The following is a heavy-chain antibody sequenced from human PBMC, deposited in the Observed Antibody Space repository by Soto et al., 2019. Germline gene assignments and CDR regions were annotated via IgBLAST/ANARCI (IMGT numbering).Heavy chain of an antibody. V-gene: IGHV1-8*01. Sequence: QVPLVQSGAEVQKPGASAKVSCKASGYTFTSYDINWVRQAAGQGLEWIGWMNPTSGKAVYAQKFQGRVTMHGNTSISTAYMERSSLTSDDTAVYCCARCLVVVSATYWYFDLCGRGTLVTVSS. D-gene: IGHD2-15*01. CDR3: ARCLVVVSATYWYFDL. CDR2: MNPTSGKA. J-gene: IGHJ2*01. CDR1: GYTFTSYD.